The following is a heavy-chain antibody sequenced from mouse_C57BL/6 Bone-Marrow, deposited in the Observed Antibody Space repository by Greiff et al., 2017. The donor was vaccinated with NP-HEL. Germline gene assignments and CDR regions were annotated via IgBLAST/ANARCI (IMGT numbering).Heavy chain of an antibody. J-gene: IGHJ2*01. CDR1: GYTFTDYE. CDR3: TRNYYYGSGDY. D-gene: IGHD1-1*01. Sequence: VQLQQSGAELVRPGASVTLSCKASGYTFTDYEMHWVKQTPVHGLEWIGAIDPETGGTAYNQKFKGKAILTADKSSSTAYMELRSLTSEDSAVYYCTRNYYYGSGDYWGQGTTLTVSS. V-gene: IGHV1-15*01. CDR2: IDPETGGT.